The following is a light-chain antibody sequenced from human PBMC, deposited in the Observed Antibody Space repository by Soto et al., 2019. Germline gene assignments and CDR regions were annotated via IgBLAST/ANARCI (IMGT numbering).Light chain of an antibody. CDR2: DVT. CDR3: CSFACSYDCV. CDR1: SSDVGRYDY. Sequence: QSVLTQPLSVSGSPGQSVTISCTGTSSDVGRYDYVSWYQQYPGEAPKLIIYDVTERPSGVPDRFSGSKSGKAGSLTISGLGAEDEAAYSCCSFACSYDCVFGSGTKVTV. J-gene: IGLJ1*01. V-gene: IGLV2-11*01.